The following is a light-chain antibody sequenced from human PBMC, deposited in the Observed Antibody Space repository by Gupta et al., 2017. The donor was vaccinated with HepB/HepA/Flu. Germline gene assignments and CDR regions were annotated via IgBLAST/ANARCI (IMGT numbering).Light chain of an antibody. CDR2: VAS. J-gene: IGKJ4*01. V-gene: IGKV3-15*01. Sequence: EIVLTQSPGTLSLSPGERATLSCRASQNVRRNLAWYQQKPGQPPRLLMYVASTRAPTVPARFSGTGSGTDFTLTISSLQSEDFGVYFCRQYNDWPLSFGGGTKVEIK. CDR1: QNVRRN. CDR3: RQYNDWPLS.